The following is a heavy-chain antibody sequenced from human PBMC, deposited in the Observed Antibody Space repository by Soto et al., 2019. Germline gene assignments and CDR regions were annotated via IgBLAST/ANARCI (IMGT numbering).Heavy chain of an antibody. CDR1: GYSFTSLD. Sequence: QVQLVQSGAEVREPGASVKVSCKASGYSFTSLDINWVRQTTGQGLEWMGWMKPSSGRTGYAQKFQGRVTMTRDTSINTAYMELSSLTSDATAFYYCARGVTAGVDYWGQGTLVTVSS. CDR2: MKPSSGRT. CDR3: ARGVTAGVDY. V-gene: IGHV1-8*01. J-gene: IGHJ4*02. D-gene: IGHD1-26*01.